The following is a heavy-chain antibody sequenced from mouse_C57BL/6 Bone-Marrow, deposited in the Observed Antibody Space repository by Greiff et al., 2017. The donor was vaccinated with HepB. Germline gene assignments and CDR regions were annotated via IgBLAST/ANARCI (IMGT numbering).Heavy chain of an antibody. D-gene: IGHD2-1*01. CDR3: ARHEKPYGNFHYAMDY. Sequence: VQLQQSGAELVKPGASVKLSCKASGYTFTEYTIHWVKQRSGQGLEWIGWFYPGSGSIKYNEKFKDKATLTADKSSSTIYMELSRMTSEDSAVYFCARHEKPYGNFHYAMDYWGQGTSVTVSS. CDR1: GYTFTEYT. CDR2: FYPGSGSI. V-gene: IGHV1-62-2*01. J-gene: IGHJ4*01.